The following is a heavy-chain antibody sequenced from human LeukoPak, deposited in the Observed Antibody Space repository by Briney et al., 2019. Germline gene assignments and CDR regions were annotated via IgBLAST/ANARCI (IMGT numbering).Heavy chain of an antibody. CDR3: AKELDHDSSGYAPTDY. J-gene: IGHJ4*02. CDR1: GFTFSTYG. D-gene: IGHD3-22*01. V-gene: IGHV3-30*02. Sequence: GGSLSLSCAASGFTFSTYGMHWLRQAPGKGLEWVSFIRYDGSNKFYVDSGKGRFTISRDNSKNMVYLQMNSLRDADTAVYYCAKELDHDSSGYAPTDYWGQGTLVTVSS. CDR2: IRYDGSNK.